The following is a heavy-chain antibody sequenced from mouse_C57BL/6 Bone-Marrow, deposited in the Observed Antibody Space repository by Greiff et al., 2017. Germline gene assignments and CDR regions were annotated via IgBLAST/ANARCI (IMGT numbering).Heavy chain of an antibody. CDR1: GFTFSDYG. J-gene: IGHJ4*01. Sequence: EVQLVESGGGLVQPGGSLKLSCAASGFTFSDYGMAWVRQAPRKGPEWVAFISNLAYSIYYADPVTGRFTISRENAKNTLYLERSSLRSEDTAMYYCARHLIYDGYYDYAMDYWGQGTSVTVSS. D-gene: IGHD2-3*01. CDR3: ARHLIYDGYYDYAMDY. CDR2: ISNLAYSI. V-gene: IGHV5-15*01.